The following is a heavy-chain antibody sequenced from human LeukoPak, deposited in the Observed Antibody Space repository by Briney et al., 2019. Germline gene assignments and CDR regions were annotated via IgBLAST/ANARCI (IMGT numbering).Heavy chain of an antibody. CDR3: ARGAPTTRIGAGRFDY. Sequence: GASVKVSCRAFGYSLTNYYVHWVRQAPGQGLEWMGEINPSGGSTSYAQKFQGRNTVTRDTYTNTVYMDLSSLRSEDTATYYCARGAPTTRIGAGRFDYWGQGSLLTVAS. V-gene: IGHV1-46*01. CDR2: INPSGGST. CDR1: GYSLTNYY. J-gene: IGHJ4*02. D-gene: IGHD5-12*01.